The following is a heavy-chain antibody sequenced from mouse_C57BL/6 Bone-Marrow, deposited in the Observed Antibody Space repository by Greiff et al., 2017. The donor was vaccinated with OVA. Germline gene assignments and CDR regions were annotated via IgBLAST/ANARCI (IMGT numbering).Heavy chain of an antibody. D-gene: IGHD2-13*01. CDR3: RLAG. Sequence: EVKLQESGAELARPGASVKLSCTASGFNFTDDYMHWVKQRPEQGLEWIGWIYPENGDTDYDSNFQGKATITADTSSKTDYLQRSSLTSEDTAVYYCRLAGWGQGTTLTVSS. V-gene: IGHV14-4*01. CDR2: IYPENGDT. CDR1: GFNFTDDY. J-gene: IGHJ2*01.